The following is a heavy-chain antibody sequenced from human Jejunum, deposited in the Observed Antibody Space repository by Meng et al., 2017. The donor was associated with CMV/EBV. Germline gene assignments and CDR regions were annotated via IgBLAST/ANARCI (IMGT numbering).Heavy chain of an antibody. D-gene: IGHD3-3*01. CDR3: ARALGFGVVLPNYDAFDI. J-gene: IGHJ3*02. Sequence: NTYGMRWVRQAPGKGLEWVSAISATGGHTYYADSVKGRFTLSRDNSKNILYLQMNNLRAEDTAIYYCARALGFGVVLPNYDAFDIWGQGTMVT. CDR2: ISATGGHT. V-gene: IGHV3-23*01. CDR1: NTYG.